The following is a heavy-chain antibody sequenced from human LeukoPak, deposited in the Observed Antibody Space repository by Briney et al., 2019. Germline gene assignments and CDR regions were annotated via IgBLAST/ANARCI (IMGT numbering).Heavy chain of an antibody. J-gene: IGHJ4*02. Sequence: GGSLRLSCAASGFTFSSYAMHWVRQAPGKGLEWVANIKEDGGETYYVDSVKGRFTISRDNAKNSLDLQMNSLRDEDTAVYYCARRKEVQTTFDYWGQGTLVTVSS. CDR2: IKEDGGET. CDR1: GFTFSSYA. CDR3: ARRKEVQTTFDY. D-gene: IGHD4/OR15-4a*01. V-gene: IGHV3-7*01.